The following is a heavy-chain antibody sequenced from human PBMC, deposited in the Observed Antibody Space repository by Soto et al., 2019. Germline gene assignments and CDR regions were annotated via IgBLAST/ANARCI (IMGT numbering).Heavy chain of an antibody. CDR1: GFTFSSYA. Sequence: PGGSLRLSCAASGFTFSSYAMNWVRQAPGKGLEWVSLIGGGGDTTYYADSVKGRFTVSRDFSKNTLYLQMNSLRVEDTAVYYCAKSPGRGPYYFDYWGQGTLVTVSS. V-gene: IGHV3-23*01. CDR3: AKSPGRGPYYFDY. CDR2: IGGGGDTT. J-gene: IGHJ4*02.